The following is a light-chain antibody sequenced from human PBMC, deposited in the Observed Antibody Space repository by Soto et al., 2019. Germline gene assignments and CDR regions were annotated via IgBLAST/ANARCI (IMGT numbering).Light chain of an antibody. J-gene: IGLJ1*01. CDR2: ENN. Sequence: QSALTQPPPVSAAPGQKVTISCPGSSSTIANYYVSWFQQLPGTAPKLPIYENNKRPSGFPGRFSGSKSGTSATLGITGLQTGDEADYYCGTWDSSLSGFVFGTGTKVTVL. CDR3: GTWDSSLSGFV. CDR1: SSTIANYY. V-gene: IGLV1-51*02.